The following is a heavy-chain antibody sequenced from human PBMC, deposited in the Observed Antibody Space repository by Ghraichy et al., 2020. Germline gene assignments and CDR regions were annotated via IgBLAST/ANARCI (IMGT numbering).Heavy chain of an antibody. CDR1: GGSFSGYY. J-gene: IGHJ5*02. D-gene: IGHD2-2*02. CDR2: INHSGST. Sequence: SETLSLTCAVYGGSFSGYYWSWIRQPPGKGLEWIGEINHSGSTNYNPSLKSRVTISVDTSKNQFSLKLSSVTAADTAVYYCARGRYCSSTSYYTDPQNWFDPWGQGTLVTVSS. CDR3: ARGRYCSSTSYYTDPQNWFDP. V-gene: IGHV4-34*01.